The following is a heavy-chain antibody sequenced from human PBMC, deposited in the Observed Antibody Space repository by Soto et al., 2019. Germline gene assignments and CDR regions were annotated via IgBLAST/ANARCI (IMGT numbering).Heavy chain of an antibody. CDR3: ARAIPASVGGYNPGYYFDY. V-gene: IGHV4-39*01. Sequence: QLQLQESGPGLVKPSETLSLTCTVSGGSISSSSYYWGWIRQPPGKGLEWIGSIYYSGSTYYNPSLKRRVTISVDTSKNQFSLKLSSVTAADTAVYYCARAIPASVGGYNPGYYFDYWGQGTLVTVSS. CDR2: IYYSGST. J-gene: IGHJ4*02. CDR1: GGSISSSSYY. D-gene: IGHD5-12*01.